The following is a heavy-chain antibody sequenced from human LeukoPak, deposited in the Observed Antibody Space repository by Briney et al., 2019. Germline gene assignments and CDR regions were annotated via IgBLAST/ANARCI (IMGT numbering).Heavy chain of an antibody. J-gene: IGHJ4*02. CDR2: IYASGST. CDR1: GGSFSAYY. V-gene: IGHV4-4*07. D-gene: IGHD6-19*01. Sequence: PSETLSLTCSVYGGSFSAYYWSWIRQPAGKGLEWIGRIYASGSTSYNPSLRSRVTMSVDTSKNQFSLKLTSVTAADTAVYLCAREGYSSGWSRYYFDLWGQGILVTVSS. CDR3: AREGYSSGWSRYYFDL.